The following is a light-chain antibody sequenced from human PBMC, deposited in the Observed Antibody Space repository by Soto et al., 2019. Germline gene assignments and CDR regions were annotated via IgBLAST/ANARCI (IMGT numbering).Light chain of an antibody. J-gene: IGLJ3*02. Sequence: QSVLTQPASVSGSPGQSITISCTGTSSDIGSYNYVAWYQQFPGKTPKLIIYEVRNRPSGVSFRFSGSKSGNTASLTISGLQADDEADYYCSSFTSSSTLVFGGGTKLTVL. CDR1: SSDIGSYNY. CDR2: EVR. V-gene: IGLV2-14*01. CDR3: SSFTSSSTLV.